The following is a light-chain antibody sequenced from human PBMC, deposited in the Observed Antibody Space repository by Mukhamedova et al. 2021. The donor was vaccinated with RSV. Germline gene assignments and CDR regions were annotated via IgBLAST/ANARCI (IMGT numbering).Light chain of an antibody. CDR2: AAS. J-gene: IGKJ2*01. V-gene: IGKV1-39*01. CDR3: QQSYTTPFT. Sequence: WYQRRVHGKVPNLLIYAASSLQSGVPSRFSGSGSGTDFSLTISSLQPEDFVTYYCQQSYTTPFTFGQGTKLEI.